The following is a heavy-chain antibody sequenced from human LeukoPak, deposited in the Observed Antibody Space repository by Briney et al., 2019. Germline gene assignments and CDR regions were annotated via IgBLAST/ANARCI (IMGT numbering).Heavy chain of an antibody. CDR1: GYNFTNYW. CDR2: IYPGDSLT. J-gene: IGHJ3*02. V-gene: IGHV5-51*01. CDR3: ARPLRDGSYDAFDI. D-gene: IGHD2-15*01. Sequence: GESLKISCQDSGYNFTNYWIGWVRQMPGKGLEWMGIIYPGDSLTRYSPSFQGHVTISADRSITTAYLQWSSLTAADTAMYYCARPLRDGSYDAFDIWGQGTMVTVSS.